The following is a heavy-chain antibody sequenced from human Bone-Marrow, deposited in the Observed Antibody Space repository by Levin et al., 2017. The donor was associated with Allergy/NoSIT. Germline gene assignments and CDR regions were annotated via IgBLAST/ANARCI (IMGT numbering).Heavy chain of an antibody. CDR2: ISNSGDST. CDR3: AKVRLVITRADAFDI. V-gene: IGHV3-23*01. J-gene: IGHJ3*02. CDR1: GFTFNNYG. D-gene: IGHD3-22*01. Sequence: GGSLRLSCAASGFTFNNYGMSWVRQAPGKGLEWVSLISNSGDSTYYAESVKGRFTISRDTSKNTLFLQMNSLRAEDTAVYYCAKVRLVITRADAFDIWGQGTVVTVSS.